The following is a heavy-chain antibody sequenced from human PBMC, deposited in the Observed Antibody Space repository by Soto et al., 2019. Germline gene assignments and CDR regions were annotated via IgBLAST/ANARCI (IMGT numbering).Heavy chain of an antibody. CDR2: MSADNGKI. CDR1: GYTFSSYS. J-gene: IGHJ4*01. Sequence: ASGQVSCKASGYTFSSYSISWVLQGSGRGLEWIGRMSADNGKINYAQRRQGRVTMTTDTSTSTAYMELRSMRSDDTAVYYCARDMTAADTIVVVPAAVDHWG. CDR3: ARDMTAADTIVVVPAAVDH. V-gene: IGHV1-18*04. D-gene: IGHD2-2*01.